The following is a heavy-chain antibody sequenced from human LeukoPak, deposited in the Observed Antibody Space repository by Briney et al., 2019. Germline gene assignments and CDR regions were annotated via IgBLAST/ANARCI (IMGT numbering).Heavy chain of an antibody. CDR3: ARDLYSSGWGYFDY. Sequence: SETLSLTCTVSGGAFSRYYWSWIRQPPGRGLEWIGYIYTSGSTNYNPSLKSRVTVSLDTSKNQFALKLSSVTAADTAVYYCARDLYSSGWGYFDYWGQGTLVTVSS. J-gene: IGHJ4*02. V-gene: IGHV4-4*09. D-gene: IGHD6-19*01. CDR1: GGAFSRYY. CDR2: IYTSGST.